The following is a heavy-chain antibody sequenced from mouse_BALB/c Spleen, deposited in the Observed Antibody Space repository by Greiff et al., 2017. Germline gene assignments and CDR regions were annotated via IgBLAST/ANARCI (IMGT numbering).Heavy chain of an antibody. V-gene: IGHV1-4*02. CDR1: GYTFTSYT. CDR3: ARSHYYGWIAY. CDR2: INPSSGYT. J-gene: IGHJ3*01. D-gene: IGHD1-2*01. Sequence: QVQLKQSAAELARPGASVKMSCKASGYTFTSYTMHWVKQRPGQGLEWIGYINPSSGYTEYNQKFKDKTTLTADKSSSTAYMQLSSLTSEDSAVYYCARSHYYGWIAYWGQGTLVTVSA.